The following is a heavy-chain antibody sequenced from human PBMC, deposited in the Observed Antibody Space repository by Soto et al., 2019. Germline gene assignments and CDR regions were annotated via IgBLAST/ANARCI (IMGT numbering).Heavy chain of an antibody. CDR1: GFNFNIAW. CDR3: TRLYPVEHCTFDY. CDR2: IKSRGGGGTR. V-gene: IGHV3-15*01. J-gene: IGHJ4*02. Sequence: PGGSLRLSCAASGFNFNIAWMTWVRQAPGKGLEWVGLIKSRGGGGTRDYAAPVEGRFTISRDDSQNKVYLQMNSLKAEDTAVYYCTRLYPVEHCTFDYWGQGTPVTVSS. D-gene: IGHD6-19*01.